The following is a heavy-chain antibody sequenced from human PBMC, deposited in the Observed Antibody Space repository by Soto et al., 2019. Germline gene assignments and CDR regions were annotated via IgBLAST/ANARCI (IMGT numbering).Heavy chain of an antibody. Sequence: QLVESGGGVVPPGASLRLSCAASGFTFSTFGMHWVRQTPGKGLEWVAVISYDGNNKVYADSVKGRFTISRDNFKNTVDLVMNNLKVDDTAVYYCAKDLQAYGDYDYYCYGLDVWGQGATVIVSS. D-gene: IGHD4-17*01. CDR2: ISYDGNNK. V-gene: IGHV3-30*18. CDR3: AKDLQAYGDYDYYCYGLDV. J-gene: IGHJ6*02. CDR1: GFTFSTFG.